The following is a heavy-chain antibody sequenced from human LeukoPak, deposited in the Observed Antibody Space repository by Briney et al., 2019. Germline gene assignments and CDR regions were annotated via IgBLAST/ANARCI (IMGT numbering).Heavy chain of an antibody. J-gene: IGHJ4*02. V-gene: IGHV3-21*01. CDR2: ISSSNNYI. CDR3: ARRSPNYYLDY. CDR1: GFAFSNYN. Sequence: KPGGSLRLSCAASGFAFSNYNMNWVRQAPGKGLEWVSSISSSNNYIYYADSVKGRFTISRDNAKNSLYLQMNSLRAEDTAVYYCARRSPNYYLDYWGQGTPVTVSS.